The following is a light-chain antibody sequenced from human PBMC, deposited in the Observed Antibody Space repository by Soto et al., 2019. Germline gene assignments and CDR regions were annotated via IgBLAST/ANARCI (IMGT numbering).Light chain of an antibody. CDR2: DAS. Sequence: EIVLTQSPGTRSCSPGERATLSCRASQSVSSYLAWYQQKPGQAPRLLIYDASNRATGIPARFSGSGSGTDFTLTISSLEPEDFAVYYCQQRSNWPWTFGQGTKVDIK. V-gene: IGKV3-11*01. CDR3: QQRSNWPWT. J-gene: IGKJ1*01. CDR1: QSVSSY.